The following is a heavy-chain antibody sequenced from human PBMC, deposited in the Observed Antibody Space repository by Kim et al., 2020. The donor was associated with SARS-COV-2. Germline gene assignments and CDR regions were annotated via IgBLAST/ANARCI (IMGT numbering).Heavy chain of an antibody. CDR3: ARVWGGSYYGEFDY. CDR1: GFTFSSYA. V-gene: IGHV3-30*04. J-gene: IGHJ4*02. Sequence: GGSLRLSCAASGFTFSSYAMHWVRQAPGKGLEWVAVISYDGSNKYYADSVKGRFTISRDNSKNTLYLQMNSLRAEDTAVYYCARVWGGSYYGEFDYWGQGTLVTVSS. CDR2: ISYDGSNK. D-gene: IGHD1-26*01.